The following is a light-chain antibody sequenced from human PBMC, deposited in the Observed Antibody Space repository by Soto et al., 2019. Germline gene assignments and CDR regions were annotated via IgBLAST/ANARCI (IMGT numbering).Light chain of an antibody. CDR2: DAS. CDR1: QSVGSY. Sequence: EIVLTQSPGTLSLSPGERATLSCGASQSVGSYLAWYQQKPGQAPRLLIYDASNRATGIPARFSGSGSGTDFTLTISSLEPEDFAVYYCQQRSTWPLTFGGGTKVEI. CDR3: QQRSTWPLT. J-gene: IGKJ4*01. V-gene: IGKV3-11*01.